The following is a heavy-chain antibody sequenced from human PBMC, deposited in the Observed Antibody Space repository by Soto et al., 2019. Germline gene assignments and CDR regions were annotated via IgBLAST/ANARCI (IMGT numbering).Heavy chain of an antibody. V-gene: IGHV3-74*01. CDR3: TTLGGPQLGARDY. CDR1: GFTFSDYR. J-gene: IGHJ4*02. D-gene: IGHD7-27*01. CDR2: IIGDGSSP. Sequence: EVQLVESGGGLVHPGGSLRLSCAGSGFTFSDYRVHWVRQAPGKGLVWVSVIIGDGSSPNYADSVTGRFTITRDNAKNTINLKINGLRAEYTAVYYCTTLGGPQLGARDYWGQGTLVTVSS.